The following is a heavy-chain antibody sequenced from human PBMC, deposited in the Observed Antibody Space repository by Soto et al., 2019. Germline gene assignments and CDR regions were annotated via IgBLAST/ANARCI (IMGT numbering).Heavy chain of an antibody. CDR1: GFTFSSYG. Sequence: QVQLVESGGGVVQPGRSLRLSCAASGFTFSSYGMHWVRQAPGKGLEWVAVISYDGSNKYYADSVKGRFTISRDNSKNTLYLQMNSLRAEDTAVYYCAKDTRNYGDSSYWGQGTLVTVSS. D-gene: IGHD4-17*01. CDR3: AKDTRNYGDSSY. CDR2: ISYDGSNK. V-gene: IGHV3-30*18. J-gene: IGHJ4*02.